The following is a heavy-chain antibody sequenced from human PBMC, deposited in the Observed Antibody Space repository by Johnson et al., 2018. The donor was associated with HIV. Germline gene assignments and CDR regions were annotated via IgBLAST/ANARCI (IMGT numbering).Heavy chain of an antibody. CDR1: GFAFSNYG. CDR2: IRYDASDK. Sequence: QMLLVESGGGVVQPGGSLRLSCTASGFAFSNYGMHWVRQAPGKGLEWVTFIRYDASDKYSPDSVKGRFIVSRDNSKNTLYLQMHSLRPEDTALYYCARDPPYGGNPSAFDSWGQGTMVTVSS. CDR3: ARDPPYGGNPSAFDS. D-gene: IGHD4-23*01. V-gene: IGHV3-30*02. J-gene: IGHJ3*02.